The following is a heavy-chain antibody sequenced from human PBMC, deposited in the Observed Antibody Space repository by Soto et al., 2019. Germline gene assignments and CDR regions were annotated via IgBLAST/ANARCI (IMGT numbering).Heavy chain of an antibody. CDR2: VSTRSSLI. Sequence: VQLVESGGGQVKPGGSLRLSCAASGFTFSSYTINWVRLGPGKGLEWVASVSTRSSLIYYADSVKGRFTISRDNAKNSAYLQMNSLRAEDTAVYYCATLARGGPVTLPLDAWGQGTLVTVSS. CDR3: ATLARGGPVTLPLDA. D-gene: IGHD3-10*01. V-gene: IGHV3-21*01. J-gene: IGHJ5*02. CDR1: GFTFSSYT.